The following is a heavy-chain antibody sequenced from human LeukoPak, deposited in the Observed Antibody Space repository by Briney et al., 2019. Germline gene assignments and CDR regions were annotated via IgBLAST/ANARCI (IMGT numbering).Heavy chain of an antibody. D-gene: IGHD3-9*01. Sequence: ASVKVSCTASGYTFTSYYMHWVRQAPGQGLEWMGIINPSGGSTSYAQKFQGRVTMTRDTSTSTVYMELSSLRSEDTAVYYCARDRLKSAPPYYDISRGGDVWFDPWGQGTLFTVSS. CDR2: INPSGGST. J-gene: IGHJ5*02. CDR1: GYTFTSYY. CDR3: ARDRLKSAPPYYDISRGGDVWFDP. V-gene: IGHV1-46*01.